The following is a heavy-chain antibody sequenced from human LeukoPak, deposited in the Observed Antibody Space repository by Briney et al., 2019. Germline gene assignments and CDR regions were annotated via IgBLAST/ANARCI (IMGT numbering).Heavy chain of an antibody. Sequence: GGSLRLSCAASGFTFSSYAMSWVRQAPGKGLEWVSDINGSGGSTYYADSAKGRFTISRDNSKNTLYLQMNSLRAEDTAVYYCAKRIQSAMATGYWGQGTLVTVSS. V-gene: IGHV3-23*01. D-gene: IGHD2-15*01. CDR1: GFTFSSYA. J-gene: IGHJ4*02. CDR2: INGSGGST. CDR3: AKRIQSAMATGY.